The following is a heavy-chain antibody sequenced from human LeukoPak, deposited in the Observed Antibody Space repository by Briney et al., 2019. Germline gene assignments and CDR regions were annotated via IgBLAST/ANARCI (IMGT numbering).Heavy chain of an antibody. Sequence: PSETLSLTCTVSGGSISSYYWSWIRQPAGKGLEWIGRIYTSGSTNYNPSLKSRVTISVDTSKNQFSLILDSVTAADTAVYYCARHPDYSRFDPWGLGTPVTVSS. CDR1: GGSISSYY. V-gene: IGHV4-4*07. CDR2: IYTSGST. J-gene: IGHJ5*02. D-gene: IGHD4-11*01. CDR3: ARHPDYSRFDP.